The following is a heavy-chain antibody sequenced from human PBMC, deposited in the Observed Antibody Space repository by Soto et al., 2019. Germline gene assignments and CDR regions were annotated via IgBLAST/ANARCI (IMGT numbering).Heavy chain of an antibody. D-gene: IGHD1-1*01. Sequence: QLQLQESGPGLVKPSETLSLTCTVSGGSISRTSYYWDWIRQPPGKGLEWIGTIYDGGTTYYNPSLMSRVPISVDTSKTQFSLKVSSVTAADTAVYYCARRWAPMGRLDYWGQGNLVTVSS. V-gene: IGHV4-39*01. CDR1: GGSISRTSYY. J-gene: IGHJ4*02. CDR3: ARRWAPMGRLDY. CDR2: IYDGGTT.